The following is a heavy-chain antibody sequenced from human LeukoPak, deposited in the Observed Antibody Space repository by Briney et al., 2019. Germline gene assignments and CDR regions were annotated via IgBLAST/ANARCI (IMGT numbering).Heavy chain of an antibody. V-gene: IGHV1-18*01. D-gene: IGHD4-17*01. J-gene: IGHJ4*02. CDR3: ARDHPLATVTHFDY. CDR2: ISAYNGNT. CDR1: GYTFTSYG. Sequence: ASVKVSCKASGYTFTSYGISWVRQAPGQGLEWMGWISAYNGNTNYAQKLQGRVTMTTDTSTSTAYMELRSLRSDDTAVYYCARDHPLATVTHFDYWGQGTLVAVSS.